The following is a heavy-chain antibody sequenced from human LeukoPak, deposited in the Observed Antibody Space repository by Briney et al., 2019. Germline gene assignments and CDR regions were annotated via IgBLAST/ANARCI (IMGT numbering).Heavy chain of an antibody. CDR2: IYISGST. V-gene: IGHV4-61*02. Sequence: SETLSLTCVVSAGSISSGSYYWSWIRQPAGKGLEWIGRIYISGSTNYNPSLKSRVTISVDTSKNQFSLKLSSVTAADTAVYYCARQNLYCSSTSCRDYNFDYWGQGTLVTVSS. CDR3: ARQNLYCSSTSCRDYNFDY. D-gene: IGHD2-2*01. J-gene: IGHJ4*02. CDR1: AGSISSGSYY.